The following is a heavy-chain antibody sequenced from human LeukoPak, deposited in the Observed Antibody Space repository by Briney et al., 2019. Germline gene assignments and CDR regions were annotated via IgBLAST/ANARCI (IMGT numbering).Heavy chain of an antibody. V-gene: IGHV4-30-2*01. CDR2: IYHSGST. D-gene: IGHD1-1*01. CDR1: GGSISSGGYY. Sequence: SQTLSLTCTVSGGSISSGGYYWSWIRQPPGKGLEWIGYIYHSGSTYYNPSLKSRVTISVDRSKNQFSLKLSSVTAADTAVYYCASGTKISPDYWGQGTLVTVSS. J-gene: IGHJ4*02. CDR3: ASGTKISPDY.